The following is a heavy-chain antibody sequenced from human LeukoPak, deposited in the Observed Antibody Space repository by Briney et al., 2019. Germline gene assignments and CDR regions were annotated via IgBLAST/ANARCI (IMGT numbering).Heavy chain of an antibody. CDR1: GFTFDDYA. Sequence: PGGSLRLSCAASGFTFDDYAMHWVRHAPGKGLEWGSGISWNSGSIGYAVSVQGRFTISRDNANNSLYLQMNSLRAEDTALYYCAKDPAPNYDSSGYLDYWGQGTLVTVSS. J-gene: IGHJ4*02. CDR3: AKDPAPNYDSSGYLDY. CDR2: ISWNSGSI. D-gene: IGHD3-22*01. V-gene: IGHV3-9*01.